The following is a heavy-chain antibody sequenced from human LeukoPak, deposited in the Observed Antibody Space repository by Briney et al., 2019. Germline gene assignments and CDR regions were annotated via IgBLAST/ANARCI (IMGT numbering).Heavy chain of an antibody. V-gene: IGHV3-11*01. D-gene: IGHD3-16*02. J-gene: IGHJ4*02. CDR1: GFTFSDYY. CDR2: ISSSGSTI. Sequence: GGSLRLSCAASGFTFSDYYMSWIRQAPGKGLEWVSYISSSGSTIYYADSVKGRFTISRDNAKNSLYLQMNSLRAEDTAVYYCASLPLYDYVWGSYRYGAFDYWGQGTLVTVSS. CDR3: ASLPLYDYVWGSYRYGAFDY.